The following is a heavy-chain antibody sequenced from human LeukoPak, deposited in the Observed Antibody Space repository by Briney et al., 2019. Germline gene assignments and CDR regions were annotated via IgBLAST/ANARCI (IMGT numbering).Heavy chain of an antibody. CDR1: GGSVSSSSYY. D-gene: IGHD6-6*01. Sequence: SETLSLTCTVSGGSVSSSSYYWGWIRQPPGKGLEWIGTIYYSGSTYYNPSLKSRVTISVDTSKHQSSLTLSSVTAADTAIYYCARHEGASSTSFYGMDVWGQGTTVTVSS. J-gene: IGHJ6*02. CDR3: ARHEGASSTSFYGMDV. V-gene: IGHV4-39*01. CDR2: IYYSGST.